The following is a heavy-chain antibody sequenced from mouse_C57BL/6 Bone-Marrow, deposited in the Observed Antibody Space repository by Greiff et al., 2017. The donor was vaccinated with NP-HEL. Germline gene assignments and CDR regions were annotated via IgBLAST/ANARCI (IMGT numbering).Heavy chain of an antibody. J-gene: IGHJ2*01. D-gene: IGHD4-1*01. CDR2: IDPSDSYT. Sequence: VQLQQPGAELVKPGASVKLSCKASGYTFTSYWMQWVKQRPGQGLEWIGEIDPSDSYTNYNQKFKGKATLTVDTSSSTAYMQLSSLTSEDSAVYYCARERTGPYFDYWGQGTTLTVSS. V-gene: IGHV1-50*01. CDR3: ARERTGPYFDY. CDR1: GYTFTSYW.